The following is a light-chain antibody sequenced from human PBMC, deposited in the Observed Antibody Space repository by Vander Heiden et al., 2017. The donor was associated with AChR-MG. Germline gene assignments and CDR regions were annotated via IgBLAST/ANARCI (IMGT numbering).Light chain of an antibody. CDR3: QQYGGSLT. CDR2: GVS. J-gene: IGKJ4*01. Sequence: ESVFTQSPGTLALAPGERAALTGRASQSVRSSYLAWHQQRPGQAPRLLIYGVSTRATGIPDRFSGSGSGTDFTLTISRLEPEDLAVYYCQQYGGSLTFGGGTKVEIK. CDR1: QSVRSSY. V-gene: IGKV3-20*01.